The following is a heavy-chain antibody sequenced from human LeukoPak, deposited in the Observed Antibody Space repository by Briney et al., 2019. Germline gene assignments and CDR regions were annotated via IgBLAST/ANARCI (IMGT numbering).Heavy chain of an antibody. CDR3: ARNWNHYDSSGYHNWFDP. CDR1: GYTFTGYY. Sequence: ASVKVSCKASGYTFTGYYRHWVRQAPGQGLEWMGWINANSGGTNYAQKFQGRVTMTRDTSINTAYMEVSRLRSDDTAVYYCARNWNHYDSSGYHNWFDPWGQGTLVTVSS. CDR2: INANSGGT. V-gene: IGHV1-2*02. D-gene: IGHD3-22*01. J-gene: IGHJ5*02.